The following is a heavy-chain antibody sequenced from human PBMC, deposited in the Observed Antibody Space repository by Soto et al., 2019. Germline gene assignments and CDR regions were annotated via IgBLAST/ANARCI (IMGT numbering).Heavy chain of an antibody. J-gene: IGHJ6*02. CDR2: IIPIFGTA. Sequence: QVQLVQSGAEVKKPGSSVKVSCKASGGTFSSYAISWVRQAPGQGLEWMGGIIPIFGTANYAQKFQGRVTITADESTSTADMELSSLRSEDTAVYYCARDTSIAVAGPYYYGMDVWGQGNTVTVSS. V-gene: IGHV1-69*01. CDR3: ARDTSIAVAGPYYYGMDV. CDR1: GGTFSSYA. D-gene: IGHD6-19*01.